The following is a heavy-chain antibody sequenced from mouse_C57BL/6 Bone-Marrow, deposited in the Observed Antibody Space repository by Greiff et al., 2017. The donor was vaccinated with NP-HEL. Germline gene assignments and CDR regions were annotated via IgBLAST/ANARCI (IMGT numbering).Heavy chain of an antibody. D-gene: IGHD2-4*01. J-gene: IGHJ4*01. Sequence: QVQLQQSGAELVKPGASVKISCKASGYAFSSYCMNWVKQRPGKGLEWIGQIYPGDGDTNYNGKFKGKATLTADKSSSTAYMQLSSLTSEDSAVYFCARRGIYYDYDYAMEYWGQGTSVTVSS. CDR2: IYPGDGDT. CDR1: GYAFSSYC. V-gene: IGHV1-80*01. CDR3: ARRGIYYDYDYAMEY.